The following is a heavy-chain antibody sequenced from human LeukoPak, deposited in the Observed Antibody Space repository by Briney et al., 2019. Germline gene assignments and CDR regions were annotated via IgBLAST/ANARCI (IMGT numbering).Heavy chain of an antibody. Sequence: GGSLRLSCAASGFTFSSYSMNWVRQAPGKGLEWVSSISSSSSYIYYADSVKGRFTLSRDNAKNSLYLQMNSLRAEDTAVYYCARDLTPSAFDIWGQGTMVTVSS. D-gene: IGHD1-14*01. CDR2: ISSSSSYI. V-gene: IGHV3-21*01. CDR3: ARDLTPSAFDI. CDR1: GFTFSSYS. J-gene: IGHJ3*02.